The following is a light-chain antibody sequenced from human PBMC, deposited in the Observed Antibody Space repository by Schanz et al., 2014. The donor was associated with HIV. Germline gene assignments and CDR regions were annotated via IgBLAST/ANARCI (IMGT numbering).Light chain of an antibody. CDR3: ASYTNSATFV. Sequence: QSALTQPASVSGSPGQSITISCTGTSSNIGTYDLVSWYQQHPGKAPKVIIYEDYKRPSGVSNRFSGSKSGNTASLTISGLRAEDEADYYCASYTNSATFVFGTGTKLTVL. V-gene: IGLV2-14*02. J-gene: IGLJ1*01. CDR1: SSNIGTYDL. CDR2: EDY.